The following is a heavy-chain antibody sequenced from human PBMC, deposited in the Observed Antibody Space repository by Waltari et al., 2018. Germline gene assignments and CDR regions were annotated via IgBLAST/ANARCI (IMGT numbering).Heavy chain of an antibody. D-gene: IGHD3-22*01. CDR2: ISGGGGST. V-gene: IGHV3-23*01. Sequence: EVQLLESGGGLVQPGGSLSLSCAASGFTFSSYAMSWVRQAPGKGLGGVSAISGGGGSTYSADSVKGRFTISRDNSKNTLYLQMNSLRAEDTAVYYCAKDRATMIVVDYWGQGTLVTVSS. CDR3: AKDRATMIVVDY. CDR1: GFTFSSYA. J-gene: IGHJ4*02.